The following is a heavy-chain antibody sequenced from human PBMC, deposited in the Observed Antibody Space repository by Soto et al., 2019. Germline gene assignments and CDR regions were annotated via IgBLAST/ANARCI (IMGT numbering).Heavy chain of an antibody. V-gene: IGHV4-59*01. J-gene: IGHJ4*02. CDR2: VFYSGST. D-gene: IGHD5-18*01. CDR1: GGSISTYY. CDR3: AREMGTAVVFDY. Sequence: SETLSLTCTVSGGSISTYYWNWIRQPPGKGLEWIGYVFYSGSTNYNPSLKSRVTISVDRSKNQFSLNLTSVTAADTAVYYCAREMGTAVVFDYWGQGXLVTVYS.